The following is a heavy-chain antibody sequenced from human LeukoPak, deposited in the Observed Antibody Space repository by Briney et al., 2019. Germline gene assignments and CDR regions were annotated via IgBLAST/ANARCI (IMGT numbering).Heavy chain of an antibody. V-gene: IGHV3-23*01. CDR2: ISGSGGST. J-gene: IGHJ6*03. D-gene: IGHD2-15*01. CDR3: AKRQGVAASYYYTDV. CDR1: GFTFSSYA. Sequence: GSLQPFCAASGFTFSSYAMSWVRQAPGKGLEWISAISGSGGSTYYADSVKGRFTISRDNSKNTLYLQMNSLRAEDTAVYYCAKRQGVAASYYYTDVWGKGTTVTVS.